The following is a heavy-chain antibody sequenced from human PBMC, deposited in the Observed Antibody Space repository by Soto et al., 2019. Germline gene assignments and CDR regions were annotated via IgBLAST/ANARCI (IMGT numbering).Heavy chain of an antibody. CDR2: SSNSGSFT. Sequence: PXGSLRLSCSASGFTFSDHYMSWIRQAPGEGLEWIGYSSNSGSFTRYADSVKGRFSISRDNAKNSLYLQINSLRGDDTAIYYCVRSGDNYNLLDYWGQGTPVTVSS. D-gene: IGHD1-1*01. J-gene: IGHJ4*02. CDR1: GFTFSDHY. CDR3: VRSGDNYNLLDY. V-gene: IGHV3-11*06.